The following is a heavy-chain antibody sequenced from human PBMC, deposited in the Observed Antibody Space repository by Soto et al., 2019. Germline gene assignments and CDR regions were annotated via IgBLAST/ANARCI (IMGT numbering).Heavy chain of an antibody. CDR3: ARAVAGTHDAFDI. D-gene: IGHD6-19*01. CDR1: GYTFTGYY. Sequence: ASVKVSCKASGYTFTGYYMHWVRQAPGQGLEWMGWINPNSGGTNYAQKFQGWVTMTRDTSISTAYMELSRLRSDDTAVCYCARAVAGTHDAFDIWGQGTMVTVSS. CDR2: INPNSGGT. V-gene: IGHV1-2*04. J-gene: IGHJ3*02.